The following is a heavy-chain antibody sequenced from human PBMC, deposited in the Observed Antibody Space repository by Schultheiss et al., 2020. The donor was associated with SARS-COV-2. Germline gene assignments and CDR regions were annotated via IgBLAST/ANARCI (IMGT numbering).Heavy chain of an antibody. CDR2: MFYTDNT. CDR3: ARGIAVAGRGYFDY. J-gene: IGHJ4*02. CDR1: GGSISRSGYY. Sequence: GSLRLSCTVSGGSISRSGYYWGWIRQSPGKGLEWIGSMFYTDNTYYNPPLKSRVTISADTSKNQFSLKLRSVTATDTAVYYCARGIAVAGRGYFDYWGQGTLVTVSS. D-gene: IGHD6-19*01. V-gene: IGHV4-39*01.